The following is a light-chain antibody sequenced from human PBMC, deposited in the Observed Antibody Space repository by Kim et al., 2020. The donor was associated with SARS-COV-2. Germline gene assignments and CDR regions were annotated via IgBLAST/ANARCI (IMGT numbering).Light chain of an antibody. Sequence: QSVLTQPPSVSGAPGQRVTISCTGSSSNIGAGFDVHWYQQLPGTAPKLLIYGNNNRPSGVPDRFSGSKSGTSASLAITGLQADHEAEYSCQAYDSPLSERVFGGGTKLTVL. CDR1: SSNIGAGFD. V-gene: IGLV1-40*01. CDR3: QAYDSPLSERV. CDR2: GNN. J-gene: IGLJ3*02.